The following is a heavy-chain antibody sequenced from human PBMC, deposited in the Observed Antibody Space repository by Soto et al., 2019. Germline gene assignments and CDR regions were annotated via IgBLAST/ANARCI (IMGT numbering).Heavy chain of an antibody. D-gene: IGHD6-19*01. CDR1: GYTFTSYG. Sequence: ASVKVSCKASGYTFTSYGISXVRQAPGQGLEWMGWISAYNGNTDYAQKLQGRVTMTTDTSTSTAYMELRSLRSDDTAVYYCARASNSGWYFDYWGQGTLVTVSS. CDR2: ISAYNGNT. J-gene: IGHJ4*02. V-gene: IGHV1-18*01. CDR3: ARASNSGWYFDY.